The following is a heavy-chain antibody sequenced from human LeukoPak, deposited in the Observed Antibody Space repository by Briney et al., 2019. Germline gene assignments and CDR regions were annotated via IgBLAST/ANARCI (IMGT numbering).Heavy chain of an antibody. V-gene: IGHV4-59*01. CDR2: IYYDGST. CDR3: ASPYNGGVYPPFDY. D-gene: IGHD2-8*02. J-gene: IGHJ4*02. Sequence: SETLSLTCTVSGGSIRSYYWSWIRQPPGKGLEWIGYIYYDGSTNYNPSLKSRVTISVDTSKNQFSLKLSSMTAADTAVYYCASPYNGGVYPPFDYGGREILVPVSS. CDR1: GGSIRSYY.